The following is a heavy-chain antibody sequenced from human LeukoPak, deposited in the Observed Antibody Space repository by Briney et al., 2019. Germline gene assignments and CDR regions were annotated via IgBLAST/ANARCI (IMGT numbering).Heavy chain of an antibody. V-gene: IGHV4-39*01. CDR1: GGSISSSGYY. CDR2: IYYSGST. Sequence: SETLSLTCTVSGGSISSSGYYWGWIRQPPGKGLEWIGSIYYSGSTYYNPSLKSRVTISVDTSKNQFSLKLSSVTAADTAVYYCARTVTAIAPWYSDYWGQGTLVTVSS. CDR3: ARTVTAIAPWYSDY. J-gene: IGHJ4*02. D-gene: IGHD2-21*02.